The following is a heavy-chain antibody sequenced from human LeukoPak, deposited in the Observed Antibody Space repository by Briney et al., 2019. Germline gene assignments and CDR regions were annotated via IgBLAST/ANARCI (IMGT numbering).Heavy chain of an antibody. CDR2: INHSGST. Sequence: PSETLSLTCAVYGGSFSGYYWSWIRQPPGKGLEWIGKINHSGSTNYRPSLKSRVTISIDTSKNQFSLKLKSMTAADTAVYYRARGEGARDGYNYEGPFYFDYWGQGTLVTVSS. D-gene: IGHD5-24*01. CDR3: ARGEGARDGYNYEGPFYFDY. V-gene: IGHV4-34*01. J-gene: IGHJ4*02. CDR1: GGSFSGYY.